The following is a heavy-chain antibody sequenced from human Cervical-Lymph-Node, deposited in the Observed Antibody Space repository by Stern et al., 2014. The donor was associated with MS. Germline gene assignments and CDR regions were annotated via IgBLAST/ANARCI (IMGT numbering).Heavy chain of an antibody. CDR1: GFSLSHARMG. Sequence: QVPLKESGPVLVKPTETVTLTCTVSGFSLSHARMGVSWIRQPPGKPLEWLGHTFSNDEKFYSTSLKSRLTISRDTSKSQVVLTMTNMDPVDTATYYCARIEDNYGHMGEFDYWGQGTLVTVSS. CDR2: TFSNDEK. D-gene: IGHD5-18*01. J-gene: IGHJ4*02. V-gene: IGHV2-26*01. CDR3: ARIEDNYGHMGEFDY.